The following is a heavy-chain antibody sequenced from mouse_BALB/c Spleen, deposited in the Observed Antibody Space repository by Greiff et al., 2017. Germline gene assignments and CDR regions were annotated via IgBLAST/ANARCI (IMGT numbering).Heavy chain of an antibody. CDR3: ARYEKDYAMDY. V-gene: IGHV1S81*02. D-gene: IGHD2-12*01. CDR2: INPSNGRT. J-gene: IGHJ4*01. CDR1: GYTFTSYW. Sequence: QVQLQQPGAELVKPGASVKLSCKASGYTFTSYWMHWVKQRPGQVLEWIGEINPSNGRTNYNEKFKSKATLTVDKSSSTAYMQLSSLTSEDSAVYYCARYEKDYAMDYWGQGTSVTVSS.